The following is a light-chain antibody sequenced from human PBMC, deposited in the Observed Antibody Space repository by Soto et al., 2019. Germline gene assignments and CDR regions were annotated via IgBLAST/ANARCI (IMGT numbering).Light chain of an antibody. Sequence: EIVLTHSPATLSLSPCERATLSFSASQSVSSYLAWYQQKPGQAPRLLIYDASNRATGIPARFSGSGSGTNFTLTISSLEPEDFAVYCCQQRSNWPPITFGQGTRLEIK. CDR2: DAS. CDR3: QQRSNWPPIT. V-gene: IGKV3-11*01. J-gene: IGKJ5*01. CDR1: QSVSSY.